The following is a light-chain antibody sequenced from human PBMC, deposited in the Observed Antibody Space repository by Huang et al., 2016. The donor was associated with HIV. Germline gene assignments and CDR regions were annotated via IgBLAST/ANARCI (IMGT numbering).Light chain of an antibody. V-gene: IGKV2-28*01. CDR3: MQGLQTPPT. J-gene: IGKJ2*01. CDR1: QNLLHASGQNR. CDR2: LSS. Sequence: DIVITQSPLSLPVAPGQPASISCNSSQNLLHASGQNRLDWYLQKPGRSPQLLIYLSSNRASGVPDRFTGSGSGSDFTLDISRVESDDVGIYYCMQGLQTPPTFGQGTKLEI.